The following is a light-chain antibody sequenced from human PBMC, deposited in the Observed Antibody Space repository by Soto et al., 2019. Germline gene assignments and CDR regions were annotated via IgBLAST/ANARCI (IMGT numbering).Light chain of an antibody. V-gene: IGLV2-11*01. CDR2: DVT. CDR1: SSDVGGYDY. J-gene: IGLJ1*01. CDR3: CSYAGSYTFV. Sequence: QSVLTQPRSVSGSPGQSVTISCTGTSSDVGGYDYVSWYQQHPGKAPKLMIYDVTKRPSGVPDRFSGSKSGNTASLTISGLQAEDEGDYHCCSYAGSYTFVFGTGTKVTVL.